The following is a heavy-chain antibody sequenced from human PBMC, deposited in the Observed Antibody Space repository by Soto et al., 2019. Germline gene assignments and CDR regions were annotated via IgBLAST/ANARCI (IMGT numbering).Heavy chain of an antibody. Sequence: ASVKVSCKASGGTFSSYAISWVRQSPGQGLEWMGGIIPIFGTANYAQKFQGRVTITADKSTSTAYMELSSLRSEDTAVYYCAREYRGYSYGYWAFEYFQHWGQGTLVTVSS. CDR1: GGTFSSYA. CDR2: IIPIFGTA. V-gene: IGHV1-69*06. J-gene: IGHJ1*01. CDR3: AREYRGYSYGYWAFEYFQH. D-gene: IGHD5-18*01.